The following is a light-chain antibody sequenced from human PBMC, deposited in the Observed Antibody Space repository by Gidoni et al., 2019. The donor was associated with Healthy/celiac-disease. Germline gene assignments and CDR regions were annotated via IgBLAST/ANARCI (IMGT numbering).Light chain of an antibody. CDR2: WAS. V-gene: IGKV4-1*01. CDR3: QQYYSTPLT. Sequence: DLVITTSPDSLASSLGERATINCKSSQSVLYSSNNKNYLAWYQQKPGQPPKLLIYWASTRESGVPDRFSGSGSGTDFTLTISSLQAEDVAVYYCQQYYSTPLTFGGGTKVEIK. CDR1: QSVLYSSNNKNY. J-gene: IGKJ4*01.